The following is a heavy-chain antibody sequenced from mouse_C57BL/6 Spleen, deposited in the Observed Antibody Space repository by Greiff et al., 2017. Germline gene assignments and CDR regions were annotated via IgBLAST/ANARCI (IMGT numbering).Heavy chain of an antibody. D-gene: IGHD3-3*01. Sequence: VQLQQSVAELVRPGASVKLSCTASGFNIKNTYMHWVKQRPEQGLEWIGRIDPANGNTKYAPDFPGKATITADTSSNTAYLQVSSLTSEDTAISYCARERNWDRGIAYWGQGTLVTVSA. CDR1: GFNIKNTY. CDR2: IDPANGNT. J-gene: IGHJ3*01. V-gene: IGHV14-3*01. CDR3: ARERNWDRGIAY.